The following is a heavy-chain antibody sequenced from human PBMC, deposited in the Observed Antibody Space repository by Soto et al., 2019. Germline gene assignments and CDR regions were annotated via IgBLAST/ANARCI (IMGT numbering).Heavy chain of an antibody. D-gene: IGHD2-15*01. Sequence: PGGSLRLSCTASGFIVSDTYMNWARQAPGKGLEWVSVISNRGDTHYADSVRGRFSLSRDIADNTLHLQMNNLRVEDTAVYYCAREPRYCRGGSCSITGDAFDIWGQGTMVTVSS. CDR3: AREPRYCRGGSCSITGDAFDI. CDR2: ISNRGDT. CDR1: GFIVSDTY. V-gene: IGHV3-66*01. J-gene: IGHJ3*02.